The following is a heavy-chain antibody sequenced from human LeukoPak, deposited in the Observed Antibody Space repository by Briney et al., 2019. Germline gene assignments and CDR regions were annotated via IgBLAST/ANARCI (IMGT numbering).Heavy chain of an antibody. D-gene: IGHD3-10*01. Sequence: WMSWVSQAQGKGREWVGEIYHSGSNNYNTSLKSRVTISVDKSKNQFTRKRRSVDAADTAVYYCARRHLTTGNFDYWGQGTLVTVAS. CDR2: IYHSGSN. CDR1: W. V-gene: IGHV4-4*02. J-gene: IGHJ4*02. CDR3: ARRHLTTGNFDY.